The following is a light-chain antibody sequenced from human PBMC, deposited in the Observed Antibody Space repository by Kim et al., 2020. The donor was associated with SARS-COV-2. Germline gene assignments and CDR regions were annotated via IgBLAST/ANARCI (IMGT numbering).Light chain of an antibody. V-gene: IGLV2-14*01. CDR2: DVS. J-gene: IGLJ3*02. CDR3: SSYTSSSTSWV. Sequence: QSALTQPASVSGSPGQSITISCTGTSSDVGGYNYVSWYQQHPGKAPKLMIYDVSKRPSGFSNRFSGSKSGNTASLTISGLQAEDEADYYCSSYTSSSTSWVFGGGTKL. CDR1: SSDVGGYNY.